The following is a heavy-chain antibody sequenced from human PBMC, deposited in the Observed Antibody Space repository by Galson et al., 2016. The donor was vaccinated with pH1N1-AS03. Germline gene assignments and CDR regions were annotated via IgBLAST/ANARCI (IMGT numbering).Heavy chain of an antibody. V-gene: IGHV4-31*03. D-gene: IGHD4-17*01. J-gene: IGHJ3*02. CDR2: IYYSGTT. CDR3: ARDRHDYGPDPFDI. Sequence: TLSLTCTVSGTYISNGGYYWGWIRQLPGKGLEWMGYIYYSGTTYYNPSLKSRVTISVDMSKNQFSLKLNSVTAADTAVYYCARDRHDYGPDPFDIWGQGKMVTVSS. CDR1: GTYISNGGYY.